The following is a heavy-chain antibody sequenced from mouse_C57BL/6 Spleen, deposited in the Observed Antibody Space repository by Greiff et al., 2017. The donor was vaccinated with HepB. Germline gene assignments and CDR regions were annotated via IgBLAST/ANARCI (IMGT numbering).Heavy chain of an antibody. CDR3: ARDRWLGY. D-gene: IGHD2-3*01. CDR2: ISDGGSYT. V-gene: IGHV5-4*01. J-gene: IGHJ2*01. CDR1: GFTFSSYA. Sequence: DVHLVESGGGLVKPGGSLKLSCAASGFTFSSYAMSWVRQTPEKRLEWVATISDGGSYTYYPDNVKGRFTISRDNAKNNLYLQMSHLKSEDTAMYYCARDRWLGYWGQGTTLTVSS.